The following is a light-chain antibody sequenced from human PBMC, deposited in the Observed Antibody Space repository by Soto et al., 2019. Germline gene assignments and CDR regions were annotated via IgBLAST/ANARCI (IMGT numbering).Light chain of an antibody. CDR1: QSVRTY. Sequence: EIVLTQSPATLSLSPVERATLSCRASQSVRTYLVWYQQTPGQAPRLLIYDTSTRATGVPARFSGSGSGTDFTLTISSLQPEDFATYYCQQSYNTPRTFGPGTKVDIK. CDR3: QQSYNTPRT. CDR2: DTS. V-gene: IGKV3-11*01. J-gene: IGKJ3*01.